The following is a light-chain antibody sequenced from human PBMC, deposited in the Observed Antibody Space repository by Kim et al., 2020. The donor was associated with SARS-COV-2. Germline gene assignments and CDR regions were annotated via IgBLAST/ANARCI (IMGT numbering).Light chain of an antibody. Sequence: EIVMTQSPATLSVSPGERATLSCRASQSVSSNLAWYQQKPGQAPRLLIYGASTRATGIPARFSGSGSVTEFTLTISSLQSEEFAVYYCQQYNNWPLTFCGGTKVDIK. J-gene: IGKJ4*01. V-gene: IGKV3-15*01. CDR1: QSVSSN. CDR3: QQYNNWPLT. CDR2: GAS.